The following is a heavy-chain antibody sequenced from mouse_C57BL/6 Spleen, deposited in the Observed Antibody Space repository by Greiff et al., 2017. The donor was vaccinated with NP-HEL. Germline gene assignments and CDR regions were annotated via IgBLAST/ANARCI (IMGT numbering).Heavy chain of an antibody. CDR1: GFTFSSYA. Sequence: EVKLVESGGGLVKPGGSLKLSCAASGFTFSSYAMSWVRQTPEKRLEWVATISDGGSYTYYPDNVKGRCTISRDNAKNNLYLQMSHLKSEDTAMYYCAREDDYWGQGTTLTVSS. CDR3: AREDDY. J-gene: IGHJ2*01. V-gene: IGHV5-4*01. CDR2: ISDGGSYT.